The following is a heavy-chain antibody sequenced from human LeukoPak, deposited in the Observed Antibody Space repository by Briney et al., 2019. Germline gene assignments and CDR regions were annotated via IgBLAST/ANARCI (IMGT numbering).Heavy chain of an antibody. CDR3: ARDHVSGWYYFDY. CDR1: GFTFSSYS. Sequence: PGGSLRLSCAASGFTFSSYSMNWVRQAPGKGLEWVSSISSSSSYIYYADSVKGRFTISRDNAKNSLYLQMNSLRAEDTAVYYCARDHVSGWYYFDYWGQGTLVTVSS. D-gene: IGHD6-19*01. CDR2: ISSSSSYI. V-gene: IGHV3-21*01. J-gene: IGHJ4*02.